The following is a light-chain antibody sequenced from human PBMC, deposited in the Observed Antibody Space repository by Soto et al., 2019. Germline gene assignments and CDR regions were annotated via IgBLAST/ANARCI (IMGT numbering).Light chain of an antibody. CDR3: QQRNTWLCT. CDR1: QDVSIS. CDR2: DAS. J-gene: IGKJ2*02. Sequence: IILAQSPATLSMSPGETATLPGKPSQDVSISLAWYQQKPGQDPRLLIHDASNRATGVPARFSGSGSGRDVTLTITSLEPEDFAVYYCQQRNTWLCTFGQGTKLEV. V-gene: IGKV3-11*02.